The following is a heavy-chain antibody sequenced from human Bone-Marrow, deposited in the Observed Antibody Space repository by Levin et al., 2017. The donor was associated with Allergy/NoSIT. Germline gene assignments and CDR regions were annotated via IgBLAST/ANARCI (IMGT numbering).Heavy chain of an antibody. CDR3: ARRVTVVYYMDL. Sequence: SETLSLTCAIYGGSFNNYYWSWIRQPPGKGLEWIGDINSSGGSNYNPSLKSRVTISLNKSNYQFSLRLKSLTAADTALYYCARRVTVVYYMDLWGEGTTVTV. J-gene: IGHJ6*03. V-gene: IGHV4-34*01. CDR1: GGSFNNYY. D-gene: IGHD4-17*01. CDR2: INSSGGS.